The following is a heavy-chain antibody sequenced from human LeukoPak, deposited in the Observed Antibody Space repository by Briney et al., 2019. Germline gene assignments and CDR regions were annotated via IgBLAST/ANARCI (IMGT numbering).Heavy chain of an antibody. V-gene: IGHV4-59*08. Sequence: PSETLSHTCTVSGGSISSFYWSWIRQPPGKGLEWIVYIYYGGRTNYNPSLKSRVTVSLDTSKSQFSLNLTSVTAADTAVYYCARHRGRSPFDYWGQGTLVTVSS. D-gene: IGHD1-26*01. CDR3: ARHRGRSPFDY. J-gene: IGHJ4*02. CDR1: GGSISSFY. CDR2: IYYGGRT.